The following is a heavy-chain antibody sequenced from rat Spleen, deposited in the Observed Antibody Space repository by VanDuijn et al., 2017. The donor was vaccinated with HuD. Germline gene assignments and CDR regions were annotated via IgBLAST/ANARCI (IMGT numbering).Heavy chain of an antibody. CDR2: ISYDGSST. V-gene: IGHV5-20*01. CDR1: GFTFSDYY. CDR3: TTVVLDA. J-gene: IGHJ4*01. Sequence: EVQLVESDGGLVQPRRSLKLSCAASGFTFSDYYMAWVRQAPTKGLEWVATISYDGSSTYYRDSVKGRFTVSRDDVKNTLYLQMDSLRSEDTATYYCTTVVLDAWGQGASVTVSS.